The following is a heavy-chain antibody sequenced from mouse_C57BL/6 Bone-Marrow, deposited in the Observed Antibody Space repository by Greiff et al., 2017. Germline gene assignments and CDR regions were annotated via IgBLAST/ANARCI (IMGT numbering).Heavy chain of an antibody. V-gene: IGHV1-53*01. Sequence: VQLQQPGTELVKPGASVKLSCKASGYTFTSYWMHWVKQRPGQGLEWIGNINPSNGGTNYNEKFKSKATMTVDKSSSTAYMQLSSLTSEDSAVYYCAGIYYDYDGAMDYWGQGTSVTVSS. J-gene: IGHJ4*01. CDR3: AGIYYDYDGAMDY. CDR2: INPSNGGT. CDR1: GYTFTSYW. D-gene: IGHD2-4*01.